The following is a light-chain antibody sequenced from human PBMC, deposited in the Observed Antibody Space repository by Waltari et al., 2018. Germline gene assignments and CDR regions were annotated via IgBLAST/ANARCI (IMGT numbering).Light chain of an antibody. CDR1: QAIANA. J-gene: IGKJ1*01. Sequence: DIQMTQSPSSLYASVGYTVTIACQASQAIANALNWYQQKPGKAPKLLIYRASGLQSGNPFRFSGSGTGTDFTLTITSLQPEDFATYYCQQDYSFPWTFGQGTKVE. CDR2: RAS. V-gene: IGKV1-NL1*01. CDR3: QQDYSFPWT.